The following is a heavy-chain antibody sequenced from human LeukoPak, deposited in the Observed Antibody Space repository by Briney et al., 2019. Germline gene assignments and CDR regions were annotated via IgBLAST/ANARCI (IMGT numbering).Heavy chain of an antibody. CDR1: GGSFSGYY. D-gene: IGHD3-22*01. V-gene: IGHV4-34*01. CDR2: INDSGST. CDR3: ARVTGYMIEDYFDY. J-gene: IGHJ4*02. Sequence: PSETLSLTCAVYGGSFSGYYWSWIRQPPGKGLEWIGEINDSGSTNYNPSLKSRVTISVDTSKNQFSLKLRSVTAADTAVYYCARVTGYMIEDYFDYWGQGTLVTVSS.